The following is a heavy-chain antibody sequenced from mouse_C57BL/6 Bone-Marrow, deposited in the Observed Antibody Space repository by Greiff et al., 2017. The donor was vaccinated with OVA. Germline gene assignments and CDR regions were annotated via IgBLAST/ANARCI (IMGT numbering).Heavy chain of an antibody. Sequence: QVQLQQSGAELARPGASVKLSCKASGYTFTSYGISWVKPRTGQGLGWIGEIYPRSGNTYYNEKFKGKATLTADKSSSTAYMELRSLTSEDAAVYFCANWDGAMDYWGQGTSVTVSS. CDR2: IYPRSGNT. CDR3: ANWDGAMDY. CDR1: GYTFTSYG. D-gene: IGHD4-1*01. V-gene: IGHV1-81*01. J-gene: IGHJ4*01.